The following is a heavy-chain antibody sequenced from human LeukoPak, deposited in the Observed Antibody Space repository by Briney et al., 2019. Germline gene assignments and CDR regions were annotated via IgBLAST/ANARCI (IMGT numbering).Heavy chain of an antibody. CDR2: AYYGAKWHN. Sequence: SQTLSLTCAISGDDFSSNTAAWVWISPAPASGLVWRGRAYYGAKWHNKYTPSVQSRITLNADTSKNPFYMQLSSVSPDDTAVYYCARDMGSYGHPFSFDYWGQGIPVTVSS. J-gene: IGHJ4*02. CDR3: ARDMGSYGHPFSFDY. V-gene: IGHV6-1*01. D-gene: IGHD3-16*01. CDR1: GDDFSSNTAA.